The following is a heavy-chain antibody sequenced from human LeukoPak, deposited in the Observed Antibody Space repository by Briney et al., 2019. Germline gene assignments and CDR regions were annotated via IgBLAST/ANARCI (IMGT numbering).Heavy chain of an antibody. Sequence: GGSLRLSCAASGXTFSSHGMHWVRQAPGKGQEWVAVLWYDGRTKYYAESVKGRFTISRDNSKNTLYLQMNSLRAEDTAVYYCARDYCGGDCYVDYWGQGTLVTVSS. J-gene: IGHJ4*02. D-gene: IGHD2-21*02. CDR2: LWYDGRTK. CDR3: ARDYCGGDCYVDY. CDR1: GXTFSSHG. V-gene: IGHV3-33*01.